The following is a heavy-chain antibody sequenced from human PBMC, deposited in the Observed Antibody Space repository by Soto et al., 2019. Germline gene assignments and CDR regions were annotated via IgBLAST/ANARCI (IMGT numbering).Heavy chain of an antibody. CDR1: GGPYSKYS. CDR2: SIPIFDTT. CDR3: ARSPLWNDYNSVGLDN. J-gene: IGHJ4*02. Sequence: QVQLVQSGTEVKKPGSSVTVSCKASGGPYSKYSISWVRQAPGQGLEWVGRSIPIFDTTNYAKKVQGRATFTADKSTSTVYMDLSSLTSEDTAVYYCARSPLWNDYNSVGLDNWRQATLVTVSS. V-gene: IGHV1-69*08. D-gene: IGHD3-22*01.